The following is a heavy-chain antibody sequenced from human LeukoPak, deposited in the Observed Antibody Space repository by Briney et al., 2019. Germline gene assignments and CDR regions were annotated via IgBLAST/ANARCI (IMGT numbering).Heavy chain of an antibody. CDR2: IESKTDGGTT. Sequence: GGSHRLSCAASGFSFSDAGMSWVRQIPGKGLEWVGRIESKTDGGTTDYAAPVKGRFTISRDDSTNTLYLQMNSLKSEDTAVYYCTTYGSGRKFDYWGQGILVTVSS. CDR1: GFSFSDAG. CDR3: TTYGSGRKFDY. J-gene: IGHJ4*02. V-gene: IGHV3-15*04. D-gene: IGHD3-10*01.